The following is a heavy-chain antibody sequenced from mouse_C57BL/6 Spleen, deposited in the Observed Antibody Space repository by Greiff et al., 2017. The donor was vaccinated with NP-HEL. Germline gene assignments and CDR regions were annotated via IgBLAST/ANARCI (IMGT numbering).Heavy chain of an antibody. CDR1: GYTFTSYW. CDR2: IYPGSGST. CDR3: ARSVYYGYDGAWFAY. D-gene: IGHD2-2*01. V-gene: IGHV1-55*01. Sequence: QVQLQQPGAELVKPGASVKMSCKASGYTFTSYWITWVKQRPGQGLEWIGDIYPGSGSTNYNEKFKSKATLTVDTSSSTAYMPLSSLTSEDSAVYYCARSVYYGYDGAWFAYWGQGTLVTVSA. J-gene: IGHJ3*01.